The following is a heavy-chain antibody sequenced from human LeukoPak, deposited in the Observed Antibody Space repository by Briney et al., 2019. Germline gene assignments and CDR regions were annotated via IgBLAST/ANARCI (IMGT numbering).Heavy chain of an antibody. J-gene: IGHJ5*02. V-gene: IGHV1-8*03. D-gene: IGHD6-19*01. CDR1: GYTFTSYD. CDR2: MNPNSGNT. Sequence: ASVKVSCKASGYTFTSYDINWVRQATGQGLEWMGWMNPNSGNTGYAQKFQGRVTITRNTSISTAYMELSSLRSEDTAVYYCARDRRGIAVAGPGWFDPCGQGTLVTVSS. CDR3: ARDRRGIAVAGPGWFDP.